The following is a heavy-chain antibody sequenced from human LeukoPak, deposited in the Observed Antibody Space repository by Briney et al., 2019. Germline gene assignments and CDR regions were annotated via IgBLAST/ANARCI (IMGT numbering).Heavy chain of an antibody. CDR3: ARDQYSYGSSGWFDP. Sequence: ASVKVSCKASGYTFTSYGISWVRQAPGQGLEWMGWISAYNGNTNYAQKLQGRVTMTTDTSTSTAYMELRILRSDDTAVYYCARDQYSYGSSGWFDPWGQGTLVTVSS. D-gene: IGHD5-18*01. CDR1: GYTFTSYG. V-gene: IGHV1-18*01. CDR2: ISAYNGNT. J-gene: IGHJ5*02.